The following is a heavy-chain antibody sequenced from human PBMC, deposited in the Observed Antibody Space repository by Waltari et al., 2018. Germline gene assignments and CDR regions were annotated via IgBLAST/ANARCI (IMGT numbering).Heavy chain of an antibody. CDR1: GGSIRSRSYS. CDR3: ARHGEWAVADYYFDY. Sequence: QLQLQESGPGLVKPSETLSLTCTVSGGSIRSRSYSWGWIRQPPGKGLEWIGSIYYSGSTYYNPSLKSRVTISVDTSKNQFSLKLSSVTAADTAVYYCARHGEWAVADYYFDYWGQGTLVTVSS. D-gene: IGHD6-19*01. CDR2: IYYSGST. J-gene: IGHJ4*02. V-gene: IGHV4-39*01.